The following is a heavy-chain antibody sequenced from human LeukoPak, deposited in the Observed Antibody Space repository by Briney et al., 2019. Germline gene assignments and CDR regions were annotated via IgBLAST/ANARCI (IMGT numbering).Heavy chain of an antibody. V-gene: IGHV3-23*01. J-gene: IGHJ4*02. CDR1: GFTFSNYA. CDR3: ARRSSIAVAGAFDY. Sequence: GGSLRLSCAASGFTFSNYAMRWVRQAPGKGLEWVSGISGSGDSTYYADSVKGRFTISRDNSKNTLYLQMNSLRAEDTAVYYCARRSSIAVAGAFDYWGQGTLVTVSS. D-gene: IGHD6-19*01. CDR2: ISGSGDST.